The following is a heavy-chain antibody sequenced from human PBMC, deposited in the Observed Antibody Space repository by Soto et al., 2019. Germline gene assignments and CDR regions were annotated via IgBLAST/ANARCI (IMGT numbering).Heavy chain of an antibody. J-gene: IGHJ4*02. CDR1: GGTFGSYA. CDR3: ARPGDSSGYSLDY. D-gene: IGHD3-22*01. V-gene: IGHV1-69*13. CDR2: IIPIFGTA. Sequence: GASVKVSCKASGGTFGSYAISWVRQAPGQGLEWMGGIIPIFGTANYAQKFQGRVTITADESTSTAYMELSSLRSEDTAVYYCARPGDSSGYSLDYRGQGTLVTVSS.